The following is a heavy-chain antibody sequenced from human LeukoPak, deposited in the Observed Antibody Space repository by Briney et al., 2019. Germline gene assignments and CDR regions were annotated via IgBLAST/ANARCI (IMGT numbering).Heavy chain of an antibody. V-gene: IGHV3-23*01. D-gene: IGHD3-10*01. Sequence: HPGGSLRLSCAASGFTFSSYAMSWVRQAPGKGLEWVSAISGSGGSTYYADSVKGRFTISRDNSKNSLYLQMNSLRAEDTAVYYCARDGGRITMVRGVIISTNWFDPWGQGTLVTVSS. CDR3: ARDGGRITMVRGVIISTNWFDP. CDR1: GFTFSSYA. J-gene: IGHJ5*02. CDR2: ISGSGGST.